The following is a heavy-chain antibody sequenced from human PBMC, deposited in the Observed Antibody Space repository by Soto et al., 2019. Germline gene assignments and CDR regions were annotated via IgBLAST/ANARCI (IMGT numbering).Heavy chain of an antibody. CDR1: GFTFSSYA. V-gene: IGHV3-30-3*01. CDR3: ARGGGITMIVVEYYFDY. Sequence: QVQLVESGGGVVQPGRSLRLSCAASGFTFSSYAMHWVRQAPGKGLEWVAVISYDGSNKYYADSVKGRFTISRDNSKNXXYLQMNSLRAEDTAVYYCARGGGITMIVVEYYFDYWGQGTLVTVSS. J-gene: IGHJ4*02. CDR2: ISYDGSNK. D-gene: IGHD3-22*01.